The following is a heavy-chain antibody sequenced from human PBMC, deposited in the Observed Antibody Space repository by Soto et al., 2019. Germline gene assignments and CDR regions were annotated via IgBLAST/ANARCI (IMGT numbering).Heavy chain of an antibody. Sequence: GGPLRLSCAASGFTFSSYSMNCVSQAPGKGLEWVSSISSSSSYIYYADSVKGRFTISRDNAKNSLYLQMNSLRAEDTAVYYCARDRYRDYDFWSGDYYYYGMDVWGQGTTVTVSS. D-gene: IGHD3-3*01. CDR3: ARDRYRDYDFWSGDYYYYGMDV. J-gene: IGHJ6*02. CDR2: ISSSSSYI. V-gene: IGHV3-21*01. CDR1: GFTFSSYS.